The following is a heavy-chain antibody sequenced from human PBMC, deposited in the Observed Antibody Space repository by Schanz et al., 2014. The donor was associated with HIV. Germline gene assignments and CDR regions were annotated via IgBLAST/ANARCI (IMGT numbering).Heavy chain of an antibody. D-gene: IGHD3-10*01. J-gene: IGHJ6*02. V-gene: IGHV3-33*05. CDR3: ARDTVRGVKDSMDV. CDR1: GFTFSSYG. Sequence: QVQLVESGGGVVQPGRSLRLSCAASGFTFSSYGMHWVRQAPGKGLEWVAVISYDGSNEYYGDSVKGRFTISRDNSKNTLYLQMNSLRREDTAVYYCARDTVRGVKDSMDVWGQGTTVTVSS. CDR2: ISYDGSNE.